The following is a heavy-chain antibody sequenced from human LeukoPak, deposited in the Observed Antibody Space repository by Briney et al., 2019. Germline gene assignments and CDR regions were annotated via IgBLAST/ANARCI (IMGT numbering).Heavy chain of an antibody. CDR3: AKDLRGYSNYFYLDY. CDR2: IWYGGSNK. CDR1: GFTFSSYG. D-gene: IGHD4-11*01. J-gene: IGHJ4*02. Sequence: PGGSLRLSCAASGFTFSSYGMHWVRQAPGKGLEWVAVIWYGGSNKYYADSVKGRFTISRDNSKNTLYLQMNSLRAEDTAVYYCAKDLRGYSNYFYLDYWGQGTLVTVSS. V-gene: IGHV3-30*02.